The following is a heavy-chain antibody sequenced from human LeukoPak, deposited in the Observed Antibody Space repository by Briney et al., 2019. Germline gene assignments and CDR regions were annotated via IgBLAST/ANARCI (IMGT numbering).Heavy chain of an antibody. CDR1: GFTFSTYA. J-gene: IGHJ4*02. V-gene: IGHV3-53*04. Sequence: AGGSLRLSCAASGFTFSTYAMTWVRQAPGKGLEWVSTIYSGGTTYYADSVMGRFTISRHNSRNTLYLQMNSLRAEDTAVYYCARVDTVMAYYFDLWGQGPLVTVSS. CDR2: IYSGGTT. CDR3: ARVDTVMAYYFDL. D-gene: IGHD5-18*01.